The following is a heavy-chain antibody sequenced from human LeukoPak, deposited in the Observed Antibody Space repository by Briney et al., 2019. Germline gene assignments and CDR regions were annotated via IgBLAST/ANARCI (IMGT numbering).Heavy chain of an antibody. J-gene: IGHJ4*02. Sequence: GGSLRLSCAASGFTFSSFGMSWVRQAPGKGLEWVSAISGSGGSTYYADSVKGRFTISRDNSKNTLDLQMNSLRAEDTAVYYCAKDRVPHNPIDYWGQGTLVTVSS. CDR2: ISGSGGST. CDR1: GFTFSSFG. D-gene: IGHD5-24*01. CDR3: AKDRVPHNPIDY. V-gene: IGHV3-23*01.